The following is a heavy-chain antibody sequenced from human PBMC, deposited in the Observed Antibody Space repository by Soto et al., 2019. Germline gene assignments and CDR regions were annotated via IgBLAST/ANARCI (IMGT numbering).Heavy chain of an antibody. J-gene: IGHJ6*02. CDR2: IYYSGST. CDR1: GGSISSSSYY. V-gene: IGHV4-39*01. Sequence: SETLSLTCTVSGGSISSSSYYWGWIRQPPGKGLEWIGSIYYSGSTYYNPSLKSRVTISVDTSKNQFSLKLSSVTAADTAVYYCARRQRFRYSYGIDNYYYGMDVWGQGTTVTVSS. CDR3: ARRQRFRYSYGIDNYYYGMDV. D-gene: IGHD5-18*01.